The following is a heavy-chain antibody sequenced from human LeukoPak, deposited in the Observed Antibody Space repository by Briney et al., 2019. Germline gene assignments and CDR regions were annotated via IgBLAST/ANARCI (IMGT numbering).Heavy chain of an antibody. CDR1: GFTFSDYH. J-gene: IGHJ4*02. CDR2: ISSSGTI. CDR3: ARALYYDSSGYYYYDY. D-gene: IGHD3-22*01. V-gene: IGHV3-11*04. Sequence: GGSLRLSCAASGFTFSDYHMSWIRQAPGKGLEWVSYISSSGTIYYADSVKGRFTISRDNAKNSLYLQMNSLRAEDTAVYYCARALYYDSSGYYYYDYWGQGTLVTVSS.